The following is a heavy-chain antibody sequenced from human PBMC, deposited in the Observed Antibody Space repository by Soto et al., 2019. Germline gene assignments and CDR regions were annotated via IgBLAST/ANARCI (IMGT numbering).Heavy chain of an antibody. V-gene: IGHV1-46*01. D-gene: IGHD6-13*01. Sequence: ASVKVSCKASGYTFTSYYMHWVRQAPGQGLEWMGIINPSGGSTSYAQKFQGRVTMTRDTSTSTVYMELSSLRSEDTAVYYCARDLLYGSSWETSYYYYGMDVWGQGTTVTVSS. CDR1: GYTFTSYY. CDR3: ARDLLYGSSWETSYYYYGMDV. J-gene: IGHJ6*02. CDR2: INPSGGST.